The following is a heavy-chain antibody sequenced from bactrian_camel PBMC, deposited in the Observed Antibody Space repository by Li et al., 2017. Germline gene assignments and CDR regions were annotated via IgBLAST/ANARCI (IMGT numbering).Heavy chain of an antibody. CDR2: IYTDNGRT. Sequence: VQLVESGGGSVQAGGSLRLSCTSTTEALDSNCISWFRQAPGKKREGIAGIYTDNGRTYYADSVKGRFTISRDNAENTLYLQMNSSKTEDTAVYYCATIGYRGDRYASTFGYWGQGTQVTVS. CDR1: TEALDSNC. J-gene: IGHJ6*01. D-gene: IGHD2*01. V-gene: IGHV3S1*01. CDR3: ATIGYRGDRYASTFGY.